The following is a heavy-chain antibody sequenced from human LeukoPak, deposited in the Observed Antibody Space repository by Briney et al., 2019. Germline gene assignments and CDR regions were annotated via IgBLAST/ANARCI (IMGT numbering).Heavy chain of an antibody. V-gene: IGHV3-74*01. CDR1: GIAFSNHW. CDR3: ARDRPHNWFDP. J-gene: IGHJ5*02. CDR2: INNDGSYA. Sequence: GGCLRLSCAASGIAFSNHWMHWVRQAPGKGLEWVSWINNDGSYAVYADSVRARFTISRDNAKNTLYLQMNSLRPEDTAVYYCARDRPHNWFDPWGQGTLVTVSS.